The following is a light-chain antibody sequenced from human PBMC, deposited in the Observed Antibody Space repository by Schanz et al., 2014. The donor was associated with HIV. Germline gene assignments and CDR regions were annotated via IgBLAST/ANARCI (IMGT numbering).Light chain of an antibody. V-gene: IGKV1-5*03. Sequence: DIQMTQSPSTLSASVGDRITITCRASQSISEWLAWYQQKPGQAPNLLISEASTLESGVPSRFSGTGSGTEFTLTISSLQPEDFATYYCQQLSSYPLFTFGPGTKVDLK. CDR3: QQLSSYPLFT. CDR1: QSISEW. J-gene: IGKJ3*01. CDR2: EAS.